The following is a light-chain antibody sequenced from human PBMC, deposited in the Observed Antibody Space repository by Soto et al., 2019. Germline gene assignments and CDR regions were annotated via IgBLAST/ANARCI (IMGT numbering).Light chain of an antibody. J-gene: IGKJ2*01. CDR1: QSVSMW. CDR3: QHHYPYSPET. CDR2: RAS. V-gene: IGKV1-5*01. Sequence: DIQMTQSPPSLSASVGDRVTITCRASQSVSMWLAWYQQKPGKAPKLLIYRASSLESGVPSRFSGSGSGTEFTLTISNLQPDDFATYYCQHHYPYSPETFGQGTKLEIK.